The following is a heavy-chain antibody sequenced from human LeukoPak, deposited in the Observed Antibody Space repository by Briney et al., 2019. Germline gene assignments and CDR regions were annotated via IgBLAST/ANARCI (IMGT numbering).Heavy chain of an antibody. CDR1: GGSSSSYY. CDR3: ARLHRGEEAFDI. J-gene: IGHJ3*02. CDR2: IYYSGST. Sequence: SETLSLTCTVSGGSSSSYYWSWIRQSPGKGLEWIGYIYYSGSTNYNPSLKSRVTISVDTSKNQFSLKLSSVTTADTAVYYCARLHRGEEAFDIWGQGTMVTVSS. V-gene: IGHV4-59*01.